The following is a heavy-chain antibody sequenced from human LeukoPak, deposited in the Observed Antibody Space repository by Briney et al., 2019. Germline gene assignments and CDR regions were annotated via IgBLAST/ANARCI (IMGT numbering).Heavy chain of an antibody. CDR3: AKGLGFYYYYYMDV. CDR1: GFTFSDYW. D-gene: IGHD5-12*01. Sequence: PGGSLRLSCAASGFTFSDYWMHWVRQAPGKGLVWVSRIKSDGSITAYADSVKGRFTISRDNAKNTLYLQMNSLRAEDTAVYYCAKGLGFYYYYYMDVWGIGTTVTVSS. CDR2: IKSDGSIT. V-gene: IGHV3-74*01. J-gene: IGHJ6*03.